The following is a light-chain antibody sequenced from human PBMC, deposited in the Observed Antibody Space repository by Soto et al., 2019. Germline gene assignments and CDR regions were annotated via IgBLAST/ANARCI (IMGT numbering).Light chain of an antibody. Sequence: QSALTQPPSASGSPGQSVTISCTGTSSDVGGNKFVSWYQQHPGKVPKLMIYEVNKRPSGGPDRFSGSKSGNTASLTVSGLQAEDEADYYCSSYEGSSNLLFGGGTKVTVL. CDR3: SSYEGSSNLL. V-gene: IGLV2-8*01. CDR2: EVN. CDR1: SSDVGGNKF. J-gene: IGLJ2*01.